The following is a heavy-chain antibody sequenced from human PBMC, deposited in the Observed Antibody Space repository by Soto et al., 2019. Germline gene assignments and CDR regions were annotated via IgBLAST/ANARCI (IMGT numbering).Heavy chain of an antibody. V-gene: IGHV3-66*01. CDR3: ARDFPIFLG. J-gene: IGHJ4*02. Sequence: GSLKLSCATSGFTVSSNYMNWVRQAPGKGLEWVSVIYSGGSTYYADSVKGRFTISRDNSKNTLYLQMNSLRAEDTAVYYCARDFPIFLGWGQGTLVTVSS. CDR1: GFTVSSNY. CDR2: IYSGGST.